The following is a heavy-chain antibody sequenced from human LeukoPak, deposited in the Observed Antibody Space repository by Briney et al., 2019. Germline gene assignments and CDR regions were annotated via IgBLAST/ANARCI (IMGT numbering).Heavy chain of an antibody. CDR3: ARVAVEGREFFQR. Sequence: GGSLRLSCTASAFTVSSNCMSWVRQAPGKGLEWVSLIYTAGNTYCADSVKGRFTISRDISKNTLYLQMSSLRTDDTAMYYCARVAVEGREFFQRWGQGTLVTVSS. D-gene: IGHD6-19*01. CDR1: AFTVSSNC. V-gene: IGHV3-66*02. CDR2: IYTAGNT. J-gene: IGHJ1*01.